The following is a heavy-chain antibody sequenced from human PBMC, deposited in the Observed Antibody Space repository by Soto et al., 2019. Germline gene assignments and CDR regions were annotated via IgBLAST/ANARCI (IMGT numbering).Heavy chain of an antibody. J-gene: IGHJ4*02. V-gene: IGHV5-10-1*01. D-gene: IGHD3-9*01. CDR3: ARHYDILTGYAPYTHDY. Sequence: PGESLKISCKGSGYSFTSYWISWVRQMPGKGLEWMGRIDPSDSYTNYSPSFQGHVTISADKSISTAYLQWSSLKASDTAMYYCARHYDILTGYAPYTHDYWGQGTLVTVSS. CDR1: GYSFTSYW. CDR2: IDPSDSYT.